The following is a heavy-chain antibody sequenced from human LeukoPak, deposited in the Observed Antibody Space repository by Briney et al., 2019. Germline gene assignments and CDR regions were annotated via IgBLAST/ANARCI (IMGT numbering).Heavy chain of an antibody. CDR2: IKQDGSKK. V-gene: IGHV3-7*01. CDR3: ATDPPLESDAFDI. J-gene: IGHJ3*02. CDR1: GFSFSTTQW. D-gene: IGHD1-1*01. Sequence: GASLRLSCVGSGFSFSTTQWMTWARQAPGKGLEWVANIKQDGSKKYYVDSVKGRFTISRDNAKNSLYLQMNSLRVEDTAIYYCATDPPLESDAFDIWGQGTMVTVSS.